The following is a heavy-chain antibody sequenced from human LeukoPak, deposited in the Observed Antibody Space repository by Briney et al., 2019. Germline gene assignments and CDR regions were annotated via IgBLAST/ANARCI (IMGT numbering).Heavy chain of an antibody. V-gene: IGHV1-18*01. Sequence: ASVKVSCKASGGTFSSYAISWVRQAPGQGLEWMGWISAYNGNTNYAQKLQGRVTMTTDTSTSTAYMELRSLRSDDTAVYYCAREDEDGYFDYWGQGTLVTVSS. CDR1: GGTFSSYA. CDR2: ISAYNGNT. CDR3: AREDEDGYFDY. J-gene: IGHJ4*02. D-gene: IGHD5-24*01.